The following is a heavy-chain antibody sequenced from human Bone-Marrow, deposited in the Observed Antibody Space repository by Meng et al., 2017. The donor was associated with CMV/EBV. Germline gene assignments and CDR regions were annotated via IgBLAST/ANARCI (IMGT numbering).Heavy chain of an antibody. D-gene: IGHD1-14*01. CDR1: GYNFRHYG. Sequence: ASVKVSCKTSGYNFRHYGISWVRQAPGEGLEWMGWITPYNGDTKYAQKIQGRLTMTTDPSTNTVYMGLTSLTSDDTAVYFCATDGPTSMEPFKYWGQGTLVTVSS. CDR2: ITPYNGDT. J-gene: IGHJ4*02. CDR3: ATDGPTSMEPFKY. V-gene: IGHV1-18*01.